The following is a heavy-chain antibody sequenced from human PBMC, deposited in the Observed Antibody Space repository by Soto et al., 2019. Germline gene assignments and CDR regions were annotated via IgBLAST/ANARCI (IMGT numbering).Heavy chain of an antibody. CDR3: ARVISTFGPWDAFDI. V-gene: IGHV1-3*01. CDR2: INAGNGNT. D-gene: IGHD3-10*01. J-gene: IGHJ3*02. CDR1: GYTFTSYA. Sequence: QVKLVQSGAEVKKPGASVKVSCKASGYTFTSYAMHWVRQAPGQRLEWMGWINAGNGNTKYSQKFQGRVTITRDTSASTAYMELSSLRSEDTAVYYCARVISTFGPWDAFDIWGQGTMVTVCS.